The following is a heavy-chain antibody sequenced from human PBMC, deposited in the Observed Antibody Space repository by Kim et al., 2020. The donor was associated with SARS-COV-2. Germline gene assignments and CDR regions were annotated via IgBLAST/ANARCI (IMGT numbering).Heavy chain of an antibody. CDR3: ARDRIAAALFDY. V-gene: IGHV3-21*01. Sequence: GGSLRLSCAASGFTFSSYSMNWVRQAPGKGLEWVSSISSSSYIYYADSVKGRFTISRDNAKNSLYLQMNSLRAEDTAVYYCARDRIAAALFDYWGQGTLVTVSS. CDR2: ISSSSYI. J-gene: IGHJ4*02. CDR1: GFTFSSYS. D-gene: IGHD6-13*01.